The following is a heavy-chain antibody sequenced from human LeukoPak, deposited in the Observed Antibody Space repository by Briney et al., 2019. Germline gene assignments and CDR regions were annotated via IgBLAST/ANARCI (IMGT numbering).Heavy chain of an antibody. D-gene: IGHD6-19*01. J-gene: IGHJ4*02. CDR2: IYPGDSDT. CDR3: ARRELAVAGSFDY. CDR1: GYSFTSYW. Sequence: GESLKISCEASGYSFTSYWIGWVRQMPGKGLEWMGIIYPGDSDTRYSPSFQGQVTISADKSISTAYLQWSSLKASDTAMYYCARRELAVAGSFDYWGQGTLVTVSS. V-gene: IGHV5-51*01.